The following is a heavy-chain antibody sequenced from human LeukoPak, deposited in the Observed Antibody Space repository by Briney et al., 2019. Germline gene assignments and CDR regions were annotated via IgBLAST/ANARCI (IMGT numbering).Heavy chain of an antibody. CDR3: ARGASGTLYDAFDI. V-gene: IGHV1-18*01. J-gene: IGHJ3*02. CDR1: GYTFTTYS. CDR2: ISVYNGNT. Sequence: GASVKVSCKASGYTFTTYSISWVRQAPGQGLEWMGWISVYNGNTNYAQKLQGRVTMTRDTSISTAYMELSSLRSEDTAVYYCARGASGTLYDAFDIWGRGTMVTVSS. D-gene: IGHD1-26*01.